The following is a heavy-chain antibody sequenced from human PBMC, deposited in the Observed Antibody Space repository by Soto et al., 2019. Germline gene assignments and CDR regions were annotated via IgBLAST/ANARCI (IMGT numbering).Heavy chain of an antibody. V-gene: IGHV3-23*01. Sequence: GGSLRLPCAASGFTFSSYAMRLVRQAPGKGLEWVSAISGSGGSTYYADSVKGRFTISRDKSKSTLYLQMNSLRAEDTAVYYCAKSLHFKYYDILTGPGDDFDYWGQGTLVTVSS. D-gene: IGHD3-9*01. CDR2: ISGSGGST. CDR3: AKSLHFKYYDILTGPGDDFDY. J-gene: IGHJ4*02. CDR1: GFTFSSYA.